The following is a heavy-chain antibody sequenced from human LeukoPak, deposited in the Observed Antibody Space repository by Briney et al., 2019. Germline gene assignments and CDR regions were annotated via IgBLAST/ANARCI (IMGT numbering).Heavy chain of an antibody. CDR3: AKCGDYGDYYYYGMDV. V-gene: IGHV3-23*01. J-gene: IGHJ6*02. Sequence: PGGSLRLSCAASGFTFSSYAMSWVRQAPGKGLEWVSAISGSGGITYYADSVKGRFTISRDNSKNTLYLQMDSLRAEDTAVYYCAKCGDYGDYYYYGMDVWGQGTTVTVSS. D-gene: IGHD4-17*01. CDR1: GFTFSSYA. CDR2: ISGSGGIT.